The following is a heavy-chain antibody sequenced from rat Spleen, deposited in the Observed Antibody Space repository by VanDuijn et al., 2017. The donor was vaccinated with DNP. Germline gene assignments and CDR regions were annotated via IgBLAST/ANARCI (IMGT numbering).Heavy chain of an antibody. Sequence: EVQLVESGGGLVQPGRSMKLSCAASGFTFSNYYMAWVRQAPTKGLEWVASISTGGVNTYYRDSVKGRFTISRDNAQDTLFLQMSNLGSEDTAIYYCAREGYYDGTYYPYYFDYWGQGVMVTVSS. CDR3: AREGYYDGTYYPYYFDY. J-gene: IGHJ2*01. CDR1: GFTFSNYY. D-gene: IGHD1-12*02. CDR2: ISTGGVNT. V-gene: IGHV5-25*01.